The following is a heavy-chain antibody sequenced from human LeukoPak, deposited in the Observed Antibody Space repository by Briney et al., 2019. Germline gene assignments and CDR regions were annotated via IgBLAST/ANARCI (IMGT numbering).Heavy chain of an antibody. CDR2: INPRGGST. CDR3: AIRSDNYNMDV. D-gene: IGHD3-16*01. Sequence: ASVKVSCKASGYTFTNYYTHWVRQAPGQGLEWMGLINPRGGSTSYAQKFQDRVTMTRDMHANTVHMELSRLSCDDTPVYYCAIRSDNYNMDVWGQGTTVTVSS. V-gene: IGHV1-46*01. CDR1: GYTFTNYY. J-gene: IGHJ6*03.